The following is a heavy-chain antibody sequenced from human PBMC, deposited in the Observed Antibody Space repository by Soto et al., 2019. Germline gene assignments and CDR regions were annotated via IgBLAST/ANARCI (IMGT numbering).Heavy chain of an antibody. J-gene: IGHJ4*02. Sequence: QVHLVQSGAEVKKPGASVKVSCKGSGYAFTTYGITWVRQAPGQGLEWMGWISAHNGNTNYAQKLQGRVTVTRDTATSTAYMELRGVSSGDTAGYSCASGRHGDYWGQGALVTVSS. CDR1: GYAFTTYG. V-gene: IGHV1-18*01. CDR2: ISAHNGNT. CDR3: ASGRHGDY. D-gene: IGHD1-26*01.